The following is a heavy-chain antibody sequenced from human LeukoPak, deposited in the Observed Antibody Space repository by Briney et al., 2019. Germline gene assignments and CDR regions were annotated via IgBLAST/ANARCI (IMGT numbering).Heavy chain of an antibody. CDR1: GGSFSGYY. V-gene: IGHV4-34*01. J-gene: IGHJ6*03. D-gene: IGHD6-19*01. Sequence: PSETLSLTCAVYGGSFSGYYWRWIRQPPGKGLEWIGEINHSGSTNYNPSLKSRVTISVDTPKNQFSLKLSSVTAAYTAVYYCARVGSGWYDYYMDVWGKGTTVTVSS. CDR3: ARVGSGWYDYYMDV. CDR2: INHSGST.